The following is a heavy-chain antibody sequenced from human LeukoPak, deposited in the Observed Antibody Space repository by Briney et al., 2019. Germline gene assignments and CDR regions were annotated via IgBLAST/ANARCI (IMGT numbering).Heavy chain of an antibody. D-gene: IGHD4-17*01. CDR1: GFTFSSYG. J-gene: IGHJ2*01. Sequence: PGRSLRLSCAASGFTFSSYGMHWVRQATGKGLEWVSAIGTKGDTYYSDSVRGRFTISRENGKNSLYLQMNSLRAGDTAVYYCAREMSDTVTWGWYFDLWGRGTLVTVSS. CDR3: AREMSDTVTWGWYFDL. V-gene: IGHV3-13*01. CDR2: IGTKGDT.